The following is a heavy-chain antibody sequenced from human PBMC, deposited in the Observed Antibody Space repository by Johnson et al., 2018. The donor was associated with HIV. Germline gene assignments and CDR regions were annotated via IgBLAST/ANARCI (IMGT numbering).Heavy chain of an antibody. V-gene: IGHV3-30-3*02. Sequence: QVQLVESGGGLVQPGGSLRLSCAASGFTFSSYAMHWVRQAPGKGLEWVAVISYYGSNKYYADSVKGRFTISRDNSKNTLYLQMNSLRAEDTAVYYCAQEGRLTGTTGMDAFDIWGQGTMVTVSS. CDR1: GFTFSSYA. CDR2: ISYYGSNK. J-gene: IGHJ3*02. CDR3: AQEGRLTGTTGMDAFDI. D-gene: IGHD4-17*01.